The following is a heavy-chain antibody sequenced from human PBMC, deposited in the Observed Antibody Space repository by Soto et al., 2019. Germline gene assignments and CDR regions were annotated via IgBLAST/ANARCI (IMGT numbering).Heavy chain of an antibody. CDR3: ASPKIAFYNWFDP. CDR2: IYYSGST. D-gene: IGHD3-3*02. V-gene: IGHV4-39*01. CDR1: GGSISSSGYY. J-gene: IGHJ5*02. Sequence: PSETLSLTCTVSGGSISSSGYYWGWIRQPPGKGLERIGSIYYSGSTYYNQSLKSRVTISVDTSKNQFSLKLSSVTAADTAVYYCASPKIAFYNWFDPWGQGTLLTVSS.